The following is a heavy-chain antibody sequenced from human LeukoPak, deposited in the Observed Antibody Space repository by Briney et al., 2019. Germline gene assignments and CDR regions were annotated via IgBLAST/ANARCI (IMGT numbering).Heavy chain of an antibody. CDR1: SGSIFNNNW. Sequence: SETLSLTCTVSSGSIFNNNWWSWVRQPPGKGLEWIGQIFHSGSTSYSPSLKSRVTISMDKSKNQISLRLTSVTAADTAVYYCARGWHEYSSSYYFDYWGQGTLVTVSS. D-gene: IGHD6-6*01. CDR2: IFHSGST. CDR3: ARGWHEYSSSYYFDY. J-gene: IGHJ4*02. V-gene: IGHV4-4*02.